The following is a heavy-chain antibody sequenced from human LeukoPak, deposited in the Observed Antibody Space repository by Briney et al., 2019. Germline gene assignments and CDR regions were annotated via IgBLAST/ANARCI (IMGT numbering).Heavy chain of an antibody. Sequence: ASVKVSCKASGYTFTGYYMHWVRQAPGQGLEWMGWINPNSGGTNYAQKFQGRVTMTRDTSISTAYMEVSRQRSDDTAVYYCARRGLSGYDLYYFDYWGQGTLVTVSS. CDR3: ARRGLSGYDLYYFDY. D-gene: IGHD5-12*01. CDR2: INPNSGGT. J-gene: IGHJ4*02. CDR1: GYTFTGYY. V-gene: IGHV1-2*02.